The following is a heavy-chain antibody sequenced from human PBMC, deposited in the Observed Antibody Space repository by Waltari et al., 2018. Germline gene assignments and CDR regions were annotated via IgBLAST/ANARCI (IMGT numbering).Heavy chain of an antibody. Sequence: EVQLVQSGAEVKKPGESLKISCKGSGYSFTSYWIGWVRQMPGKGLEWMGISYPGDSDTRYSPSCQGKVTNSADKSISTAYLQWSSLKASDTAMYYCARPVGCSGGSCYSWFDPWGQGTLVTVSS. J-gene: IGHJ5*02. CDR2: SYPGDSDT. CDR3: ARPVGCSGGSCYSWFDP. D-gene: IGHD2-15*01. CDR1: GYSFTSYW. V-gene: IGHV5-51*03.